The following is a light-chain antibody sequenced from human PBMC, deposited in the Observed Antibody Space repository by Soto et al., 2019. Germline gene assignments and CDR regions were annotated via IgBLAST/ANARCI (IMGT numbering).Light chain of an antibody. CDR3: QQYNNWPPLT. V-gene: IGKV3D-15*01. Sequence: EIVMTRSPATLSVSPGERATLSCRASQSVSSNLAWYQQKPGQAPRLLIYGASTRATGIPARFSGGGSGTEFTLTISGLQSEDFAVYYCQQYNNWPPLTFGGGTKVEIK. CDR2: GAS. J-gene: IGKJ4*01. CDR1: QSVSSN.